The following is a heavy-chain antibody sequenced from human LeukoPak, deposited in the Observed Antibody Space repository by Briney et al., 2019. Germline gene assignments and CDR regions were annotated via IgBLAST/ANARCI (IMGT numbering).Heavy chain of an antibody. CDR3: AKEPRVATIEIFDY. J-gene: IGHJ4*02. CDR1: RFTFSSYA. Sequence: GGSLRLSCAASRFTFSSYAMSWVRQAPGKGLEWVSSISGGGGVTYYADSVKGRFTISRDNSKNTVYLQMNSLRAEDTAVYYCAKEPRVATIEIFDYWGQGTLVTVSS. V-gene: IGHV3-23*01. D-gene: IGHD5-12*01. CDR2: ISGGGGVT.